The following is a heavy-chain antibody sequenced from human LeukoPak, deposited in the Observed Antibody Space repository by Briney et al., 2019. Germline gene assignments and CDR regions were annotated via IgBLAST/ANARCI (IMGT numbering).Heavy chain of an antibody. D-gene: IGHD1-1*01. V-gene: IGHV3-48*02. Sequence: GGSLRLSCAASGFTFSSYSMNWVRQAPGKGLEWVSYISSSSGTIYYADSVKGRFTIPRDNAKNSLYLQMNSLTDEDTAVYYCARGQNWKDYWGQGTLVTVSS. CDR1: GFTFSSYS. J-gene: IGHJ4*02. CDR2: ISSSSGTI. CDR3: ARGQNWKDY.